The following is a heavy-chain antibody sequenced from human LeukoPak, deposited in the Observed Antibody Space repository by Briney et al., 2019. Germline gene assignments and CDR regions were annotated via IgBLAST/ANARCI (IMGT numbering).Heavy chain of an antibody. CDR1: GFTFSSYS. D-gene: IGHD3-10*01. V-gene: IGHV3-21*01. CDR3: ARALWFGERGFDY. Sequence: GGSLRLSCAASGFTFSSYSMNWVRQAPGKGLEWVSSISSTSSFIYHADSLKGRFTISRDNAKNSLYLQMNSLRAEDTAVYYCARALWFGERGFDYWGQGTLVTVSS. J-gene: IGHJ4*02. CDR2: ISSTSSFI.